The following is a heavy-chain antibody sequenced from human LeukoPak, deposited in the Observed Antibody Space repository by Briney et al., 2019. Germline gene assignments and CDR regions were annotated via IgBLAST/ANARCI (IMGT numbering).Heavy chain of an antibody. Sequence: PGRSLRLSCAASGFTFSSYVMHWVRQAPGKGLEWVALIWSDGSNKYYADSVKGRFTISRDNSENTLYLQINSLRAEDTAVYYCARDPGYSYGNPVDYWGQGTLVTVSS. J-gene: IGHJ4*02. CDR3: ARDPGYSYGNPVDY. D-gene: IGHD5-18*01. V-gene: IGHV3-33*01. CDR1: GFTFSSYV. CDR2: IWSDGSNK.